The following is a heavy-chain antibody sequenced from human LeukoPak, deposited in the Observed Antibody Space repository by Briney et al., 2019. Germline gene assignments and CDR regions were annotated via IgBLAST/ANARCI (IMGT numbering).Heavy chain of an antibody. Sequence: GASVKVSCKASGYTFTSYGISWVRQAPGQGLEWMGWISAYNGNTNYAQKLQGRVTMTTDTSTSTAYMELGSLRSDDTAVYYCARDAPYDSSGYPYYYYGMDVWGQGTTVTVSS. J-gene: IGHJ6*02. CDR2: ISAYNGNT. V-gene: IGHV1-18*01. D-gene: IGHD3-22*01. CDR1: GYTFTSYG. CDR3: ARDAPYDSSGYPYYYYGMDV.